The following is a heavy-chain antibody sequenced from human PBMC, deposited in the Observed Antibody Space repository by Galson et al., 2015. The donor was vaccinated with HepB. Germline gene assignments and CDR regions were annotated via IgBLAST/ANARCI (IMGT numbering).Heavy chain of an antibody. J-gene: IGHJ4*02. CDR2: INAGNGNT. D-gene: IGHD6-13*01. V-gene: IGHV1-3*01. Sequence: SVKVSCKASGYTFTSYAMHWVRQAPGQRLEWMGWINAGNGNTKYSQKFQGRVTITRDTSASTAYMELSSLRSEDTAVYYCARMRGSSWEYFDYWGQGTLVTVSS. CDR1: GYTFTSYA. CDR3: ARMRGSSWEYFDY.